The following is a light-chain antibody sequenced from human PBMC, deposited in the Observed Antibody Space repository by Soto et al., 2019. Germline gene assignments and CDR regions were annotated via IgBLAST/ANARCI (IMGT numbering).Light chain of an antibody. J-gene: IGLJ1*01. V-gene: IGLV2-8*01. Sequence: QSVLTQPPSASGSPGQSVTISCTGTKNDIGVYDFVSWYQHHPGKAPRLIIYEVVQRPSGVPDRFSGSKSGNTASLTVSGLQAAHEADYFCKSYAGSNPYVFGRGTNVNV. CDR2: EVV. CDR1: KNDIGVYDF. CDR3: KSYAGSNPYV.